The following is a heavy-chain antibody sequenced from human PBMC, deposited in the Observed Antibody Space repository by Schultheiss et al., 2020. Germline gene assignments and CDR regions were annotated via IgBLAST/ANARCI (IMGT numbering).Heavy chain of an antibody. D-gene: IGHD2-15*01. Sequence: GESLKISCAASGFTFSSYAMSWVRQAPGKGLEWVAVISYDGSNKYYADSVKGRFTISRDNSKNTLYLQMNSLRAEDTAVYYCARDPAERHVVVVTATTKWFDFWGQGTLVTVSS. CDR2: ISYDGSNK. V-gene: IGHV3-30-3*01. CDR1: GFTFSSYA. J-gene: IGHJ5*01. CDR3: ARDPAERHVVVVTATTKWFDF.